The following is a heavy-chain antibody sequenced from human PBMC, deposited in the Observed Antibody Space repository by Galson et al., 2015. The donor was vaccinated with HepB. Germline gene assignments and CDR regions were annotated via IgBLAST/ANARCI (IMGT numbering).Heavy chain of an antibody. J-gene: IGHJ3*02. Sequence: SLRLSCAASGFTFSSYAMHWVRQAPGKGLEWVAVISYDGSNKYYADSVKGRFTISRDNSKNTLYLQMNSLRAEDTAVYYCAREGGIADGHDAFDIWGQGTMVTVSS. CDR2: ISYDGSNK. CDR1: GFTFSSYA. CDR3: AREGGIADGHDAFDI. D-gene: IGHD6-13*01. V-gene: IGHV3-30-3*01.